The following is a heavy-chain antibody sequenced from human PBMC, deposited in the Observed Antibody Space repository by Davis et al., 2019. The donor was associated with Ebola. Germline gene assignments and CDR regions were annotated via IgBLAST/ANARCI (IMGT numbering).Heavy chain of an antibody. Sequence: GESLKISCAASGFTVSSNHMSWVRQAPGKGLEWIANISSSGADTGYADAVKGRFSISRDNSERSVFLDMTSLRAEDTAMYHCARHSGAWALSWFDPWGQGTLVTVSS. CDR2: ISSSGADT. V-gene: IGHV3-11*04. CDR3: ARHSGAWALSWFDP. D-gene: IGHD3-10*01. J-gene: IGHJ5*02. CDR1: GFTVSSNH.